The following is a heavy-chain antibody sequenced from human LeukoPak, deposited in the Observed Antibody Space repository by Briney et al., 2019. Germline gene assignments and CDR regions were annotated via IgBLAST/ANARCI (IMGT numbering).Heavy chain of an antibody. D-gene: IGHD6-13*01. V-gene: IGHV1-69*13. CDR2: IIPIFGTA. CDR1: GGTFSSYA. CDR3: ARGGGIAAAGTGAFDI. Sequence: GASVKVSCKASGGTFSSYAISWVRQAPGQGLEWMGGIIPIFGTANYAQKFQGRVTITADESTSTAYMELSSLRSEDTAVYYCARGGGIAAAGTGAFDIWGQGTMVTVSS. J-gene: IGHJ3*02.